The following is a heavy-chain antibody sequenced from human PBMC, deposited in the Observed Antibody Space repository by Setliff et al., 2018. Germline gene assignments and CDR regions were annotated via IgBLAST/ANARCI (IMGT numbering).Heavy chain of an antibody. V-gene: IGHV4-31*03. CDR1: GGSISSGGYY. D-gene: IGHD5-18*01. Sequence: SETLSLTCTVSGGSISSGGYYWSWIRQHPGKGLEWIGYISYSGSTYYNPSLKSRVSISIDTSKNQFSLNLSSVTAADTAVYYCARVATAMLDALDIWGQGTMVTVSS. CDR2: ISYSGST. CDR3: ARVATAMLDALDI. J-gene: IGHJ3*02.